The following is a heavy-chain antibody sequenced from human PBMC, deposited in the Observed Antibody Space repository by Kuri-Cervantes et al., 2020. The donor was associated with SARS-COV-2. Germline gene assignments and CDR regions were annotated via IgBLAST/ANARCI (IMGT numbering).Heavy chain of an antibody. CDR2: INHSGST. D-gene: IGHD2-15*01. V-gene: IGHV4-34*01. J-gene: IGHJ6*02. CDR1: GGSFSGYY. CDR3: AREGCSGGSCYSSYYYYGMDV. Sequence: SKTLSPTCAAYGGSFSGYYWSWIRQPLGKGREWCGEINHSGSTNNNPSLKSRVTISVDTAKNQFSLKLSFVTAADTAVYYCAREGCSGGSCYSSYYYYGMDVWGQGTTVTVSS.